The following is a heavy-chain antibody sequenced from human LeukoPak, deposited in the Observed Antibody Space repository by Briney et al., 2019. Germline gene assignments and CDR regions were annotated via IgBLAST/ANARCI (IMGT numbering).Heavy chain of an antibody. CDR3: ARLSDRDPQHWFDP. CDR1: GGSISSSSYY. V-gene: IGHV4-39*01. D-gene: IGHD3-10*01. CDR2: TYYSGST. Sequence: PSETLSLTCTVSGGSISSSSYYWGWIRQPPGKGLEWIGSTYYSGSTYYNPSLKSRLTLSVDTSKNQFSLKLGSVTAADTSVYYCARLSDRDPQHWFDPWGQGILVTVSS. J-gene: IGHJ5*02.